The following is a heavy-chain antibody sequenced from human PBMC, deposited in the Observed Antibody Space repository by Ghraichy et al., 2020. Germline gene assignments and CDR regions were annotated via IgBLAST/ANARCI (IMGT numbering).Heavy chain of an antibody. CDR3: ARREIGYYSGEYFQP. J-gene: IGHJ1*01. V-gene: IGHV1-18*01. CDR1: GYTFTSYG. Sequence: ASVKVSCKASGYTFTSYGFSWVRQTPGQGLEWMGWISTYNSNTNYAQKFRGRVTMTTDTSTSTAYMELRSLRSDDTAVYYCARREIGYYSGEYFQPWGQGTLVTVSS. CDR2: ISTYNSNT. D-gene: IGHD3-22*01.